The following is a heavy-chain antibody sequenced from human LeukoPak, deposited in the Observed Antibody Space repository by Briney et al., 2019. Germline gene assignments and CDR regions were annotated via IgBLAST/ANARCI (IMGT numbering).Heavy chain of an antibody. V-gene: IGHV4-31*03. Sequence: SETLSLTCSVFGVSISSGGFYWNWIRQHPGKGLEWIGYIYFSGTTYYNPSLKSRVTLSVDTSKNQFSLKLSSVTAADTAVYYCARGDIGGPPGYWGQGTLVTVSS. CDR1: GVSISSGGFY. CDR3: ARGDIGGPPGY. CDR2: IYFSGTT. J-gene: IGHJ4*02. D-gene: IGHD4-23*01.